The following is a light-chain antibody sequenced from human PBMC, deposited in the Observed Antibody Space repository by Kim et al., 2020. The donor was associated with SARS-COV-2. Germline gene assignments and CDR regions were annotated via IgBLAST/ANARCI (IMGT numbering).Light chain of an antibody. V-gene: IGLV3-25*03. CDR3: QSPASSGVM. J-gene: IGLJ3*02. CDR1: ALPNQH. CDR2: KDT. Sequence: SYELTQPPSVSVSPGQTARITCSGDALPNQHAAWYQQKPGQAPVMIIYKDTERPSGIPARFSGSTSGAAVTLTICGVQAEDEADYYCQSPASSGVMFGGG.